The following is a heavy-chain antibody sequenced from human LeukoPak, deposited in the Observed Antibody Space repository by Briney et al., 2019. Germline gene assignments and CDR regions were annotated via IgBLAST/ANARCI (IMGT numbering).Heavy chain of an antibody. Sequence: GGSLRLSCAASGFTFSSYAMHWVRQAPGKGLEWVAFIRYDGSNKYYADSVKGRFTISRDNSKNTLYLQMNSLRAEDTAVYYCARVLRYCSGGNCYSGGLGYMDVWGKGTTVTISS. CDR2: IRYDGSNK. V-gene: IGHV3-30*14. D-gene: IGHD2-15*01. CDR3: ARVLRYCSGGNCYSGGLGYMDV. J-gene: IGHJ6*03. CDR1: GFTFSSYA.